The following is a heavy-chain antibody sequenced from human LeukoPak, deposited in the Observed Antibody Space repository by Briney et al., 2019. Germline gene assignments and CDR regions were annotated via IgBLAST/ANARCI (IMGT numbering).Heavy chain of an antibody. V-gene: IGHV3-23*01. CDR3: AKWLGGWFLSSIYYFDY. Sequence: GGSLRLSCAASGFTFSSYAMSWVRPAPGKGLEWVSAISGSGGSTYYADSVKGRFTISRDNSKNTLYLQMNSLRAEDTAVYYGAKWLGGWFLSSIYYFDYWGQGTLVTVSS. J-gene: IGHJ4*02. D-gene: IGHD3-10*01. CDR1: GFTFSSYA. CDR2: ISGSGGST.